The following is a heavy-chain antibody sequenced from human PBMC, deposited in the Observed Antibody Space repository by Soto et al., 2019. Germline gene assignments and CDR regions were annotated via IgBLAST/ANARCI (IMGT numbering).Heavy chain of an antibody. CDR1: GGSISTYC. CDR2: FYHNGRT. Sequence: SETLSLTCTVSGGSISTYCWSWIRRSPGKGLEWIGHFYHNGRTKYSPSLKSRVTISADMSKNQFSLKLNSVTAADTAVYYCARDRVISGATFEYWGPGTLVTVSS. CDR3: ARDRVISGATFEY. V-gene: IGHV4-59*01. J-gene: IGHJ4*02. D-gene: IGHD2-2*01.